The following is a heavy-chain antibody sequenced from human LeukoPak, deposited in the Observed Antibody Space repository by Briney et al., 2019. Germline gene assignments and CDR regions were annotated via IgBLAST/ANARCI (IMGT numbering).Heavy chain of an antibody. D-gene: IGHD3-16*01. Sequence: PGGSLRLSCAASGVSFSSYSMNWVRQAPGQGLEWVSYISGSSSTIYYADSVKGRFTITRDNAKNSLYLQMNRLRDEDTAVYYCSIGGGSFQHWGQGTLVIVSS. J-gene: IGHJ1*01. V-gene: IGHV3-48*02. CDR1: GVSFSSYS. CDR3: SIGGGSFQH. CDR2: ISGSSSTI.